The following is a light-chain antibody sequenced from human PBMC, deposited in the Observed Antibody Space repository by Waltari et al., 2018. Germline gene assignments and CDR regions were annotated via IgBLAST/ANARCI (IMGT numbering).Light chain of an antibody. CDR2: GAS. J-gene: IGKJ1*01. Sequence: EIVLTQSPGTLSLFPGEGATLSCRASQSVSKYLAWYQQKPGQAPRLLIYGASSRATGIPDRFSGSGSGTDFSLTISRLEPEDFAVYYCQHYVRLPATFGQGTKVEIK. CDR3: QHYVRLPAT. V-gene: IGKV3-20*01. CDR1: QSVSKY.